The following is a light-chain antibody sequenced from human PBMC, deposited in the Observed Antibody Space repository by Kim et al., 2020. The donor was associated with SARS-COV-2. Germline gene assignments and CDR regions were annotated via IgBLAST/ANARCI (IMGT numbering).Light chain of an antibody. CDR3: SSYTITNTWV. CDR2: DVS. Sequence: QSALTQPASVSESPGQSITISCTGTNSDVGRYNFVSWYQQHPGKAPQLMIYDVSNRPSGVSNRFSGSKSGNTASLTISGLQAEDEADYYCSSYTITNTWVFGGGTQLTVL. V-gene: IGLV2-14*03. CDR1: NSDVGRYNF. J-gene: IGLJ3*02.